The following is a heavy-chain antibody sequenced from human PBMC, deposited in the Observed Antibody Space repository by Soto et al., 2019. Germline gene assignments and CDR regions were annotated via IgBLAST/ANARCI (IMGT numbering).Heavy chain of an antibody. CDR3: ARHASSWHGPNWFDP. Sequence: GESLKISCKGSGYSFTSYWIGWVRQMPGKGLEWMGIIYPGDSDTRYSPSFQGQVTISADKSISTACLQWSSLKASDTAMYYCARHASSWHGPNWFDPWGQGTLVTVSS. V-gene: IGHV5-51*01. D-gene: IGHD6-13*01. CDR1: GYSFTSYW. J-gene: IGHJ5*02. CDR2: IYPGDSDT.